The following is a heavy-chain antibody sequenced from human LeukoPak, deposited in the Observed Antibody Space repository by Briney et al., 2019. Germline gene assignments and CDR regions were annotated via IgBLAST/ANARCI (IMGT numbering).Heavy chain of an antibody. CDR1: GGSISSGGYY. Sequence: PSETLSLTCTVSGGSISSGGYYWSWIRQHPGKGLEWIGYIYYSGSTYYNPSLKSRVTISVGTSKYQFSLKLSSVTAADTAVYYCARAVKYYGSGKSPPFDYWGQGTLVTVSS. V-gene: IGHV4-31*03. D-gene: IGHD3-10*01. CDR2: IYYSGST. J-gene: IGHJ4*02. CDR3: ARAVKYYGSGKSPPFDY.